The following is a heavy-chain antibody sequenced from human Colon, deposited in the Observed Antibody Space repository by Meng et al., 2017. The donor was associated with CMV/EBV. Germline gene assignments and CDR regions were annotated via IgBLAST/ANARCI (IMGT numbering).Heavy chain of an antibody. CDR2: IKHDGTEK. V-gene: IGHV3-7*01. D-gene: IGHD2-21*02. CDR1: GFTFSNYW. Sequence: GGSLRLSCGGSGFTFSNYWMTWVRQAPGKGLQWVASIKHDGTEKYFLDSVKGRFTISRDNAKNSLYVQMYSLRAEDTAVYYCARDWGTGTECSGDCLSYWGQGTLVTVSS. CDR3: ARDWGTGTECSGDCLSY. J-gene: IGHJ4*02.